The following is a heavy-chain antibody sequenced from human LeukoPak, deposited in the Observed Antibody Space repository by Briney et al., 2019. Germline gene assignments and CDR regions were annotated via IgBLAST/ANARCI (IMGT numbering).Heavy chain of an antibody. CDR1: GFTFSSYA. CDR3: AKDSADIGYYDFWSGYYTGYFDY. CDR2: ISGSGGST. V-gene: IGHV3-23*01. D-gene: IGHD3-3*01. Sequence: PGGSLRLSCAASGFTFSSYAMSWVRQAPGKGLEWVSAISGSGGSTYYADSVKGRFTISRDNSKNTLYLQMNSLRAEDTAVYYCAKDSADIGYYDFWSGYYTGYFDYWGQGTLVTVSS. J-gene: IGHJ4*02.